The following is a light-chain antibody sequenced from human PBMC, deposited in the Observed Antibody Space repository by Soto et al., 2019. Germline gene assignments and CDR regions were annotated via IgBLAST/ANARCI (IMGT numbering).Light chain of an antibody. Sequence: QSALTQPPSVSGSPGQSVTISCTGTSSDVGSYNYVSWYQQHPGKAPKLMIYEVSNRPSGVSNRFSGSKSGNTASLTISGLQAEDEADYYCSSYTSSSTLEVFGTGTKLTVL. CDR1: SSDVGSYNY. CDR3: SSYTSSSTLEV. CDR2: EVS. J-gene: IGLJ1*01. V-gene: IGLV2-14*01.